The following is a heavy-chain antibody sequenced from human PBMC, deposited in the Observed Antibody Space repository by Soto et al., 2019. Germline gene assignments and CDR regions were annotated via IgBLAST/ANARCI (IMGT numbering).Heavy chain of an antibody. J-gene: IGHJ4*02. V-gene: IGHV1-69*12. CDR1: GGTFSSYA. Sequence: QVQLVQSGAEVKKPGSSVKVSCKASGGTFSSYAISWVRQAPGQGLEWMGGIIPIFGTANYAQKFQGRVTITADESTSTECRERGRLRSEGTAAYYWARDGRSFHYDSSGDDHFDCWGQGTLVPVSS. D-gene: IGHD3-22*01. CDR2: IIPIFGTA. CDR3: ARDGRSFHYDSSGDDHFDC.